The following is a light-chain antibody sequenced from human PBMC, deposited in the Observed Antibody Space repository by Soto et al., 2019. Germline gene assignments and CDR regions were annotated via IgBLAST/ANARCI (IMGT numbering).Light chain of an antibody. CDR2: DVS. J-gene: IGLJ2*01. CDR1: SSDVGFYNY. Sequence: QSVLTQPASVSGSPGQSIAISCTGTSSDVGFYNYVSWYQQHPGKAPKVIIYDVSNRPSGVSNRFSGSKSGNTASLTISGLQAEDEADYYCCSYTTSSRVFGGGTQL. CDR3: CSYTTSSRV. V-gene: IGLV2-14*01.